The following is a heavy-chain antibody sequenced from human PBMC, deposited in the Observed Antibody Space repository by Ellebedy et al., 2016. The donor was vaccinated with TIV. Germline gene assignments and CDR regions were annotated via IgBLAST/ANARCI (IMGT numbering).Heavy chain of an antibody. J-gene: IGHJ5*01. Sequence: PGGSLRLSCAASGFTFSDYWMSWVRQAPGKGLQWVANITRDGSAKNYLESLKGRFTISRDNAKNSLNLQLNSLRVEDGAVYYCGRLGTYVADRGLDSWGQGTLVTVSS. D-gene: IGHD6-6*01. V-gene: IGHV3-7*03. CDR1: GFTFSDYW. CDR3: GRLGTYVADRGLDS. CDR2: ITRDGSAK.